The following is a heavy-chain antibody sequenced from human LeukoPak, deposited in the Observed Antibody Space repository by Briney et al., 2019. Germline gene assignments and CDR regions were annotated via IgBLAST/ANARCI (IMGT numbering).Heavy chain of an antibody. CDR2: INAGNGNT. CDR3: ARDPAVAAAGHALYYYYGMDV. CDR1: GYTFTSYA. V-gene: IGHV1-3*01. J-gene: IGHJ6*02. Sequence: ASVKVSCKASGYTFTSYAMHWVRQAPGQRLEWMGWINAGNGNTKYSQKFQGRVTITRDTSASTAYMELSSLRSEDTAVYYCARDPAVAAAGHALYYYYGMDVWGQGTTVTVSS. D-gene: IGHD6-13*01.